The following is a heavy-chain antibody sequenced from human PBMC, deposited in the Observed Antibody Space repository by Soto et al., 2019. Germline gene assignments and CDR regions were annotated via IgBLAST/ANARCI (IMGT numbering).Heavy chain of an antibody. CDR3: ARRWETAGVTTPFAY. J-gene: IGHJ4*02. CDR2: IIPVFGTA. V-gene: IGHV1-69*06. Sequence: QVQLVQSGAEVKKPGSSVKVSCKASGGTFSSYAISWVRQAPGQGLEWMGGIIPVFGTANYPQKFQGRVTITADKSTSTAYMEVRSLRSEDMAVYYCARRWETAGVTTPFAYWGQGTLVTVSS. CDR1: GGTFSSYA. D-gene: IGHD1-26*01.